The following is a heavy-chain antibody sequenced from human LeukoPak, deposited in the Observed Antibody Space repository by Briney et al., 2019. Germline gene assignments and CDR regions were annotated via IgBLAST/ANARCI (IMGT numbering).Heavy chain of an antibody. V-gene: IGHV3-23*01. CDR1: GFTFSSYA. Sequence: SGGSLTLSCAASGFTFSSYAMSWVRQAPGKGLEWVSVISDSGGGTYYADSVKGRFTISRDNSKNTLYLQINSLGVEDTAVYYCAKGDIVVVPAAVNWGQGTLVTVSS. D-gene: IGHD2-2*01. J-gene: IGHJ4*02. CDR2: ISDSGGGT. CDR3: AKGDIVVVPAAVN.